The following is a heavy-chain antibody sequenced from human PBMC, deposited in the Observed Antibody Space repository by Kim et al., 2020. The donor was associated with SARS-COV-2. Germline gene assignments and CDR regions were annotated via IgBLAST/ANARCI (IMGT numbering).Heavy chain of an antibody. CDR1: GFTFDDYA. D-gene: IGHD3-22*01. V-gene: IGHV3-43*02. Sequence: GGSLRLSCAASGFTFDDYAMHWVRQAPGKGLEWVSLISGDGGGTYYADSVKGRFTISRDNSKNSLYLQMNSLRTEDTALYYCAKAYYYDSIRDAFDIWGQGTMVTVSS. CDR2: ISGDGGGT. CDR3: AKAYYYDSIRDAFDI. J-gene: IGHJ3*02.